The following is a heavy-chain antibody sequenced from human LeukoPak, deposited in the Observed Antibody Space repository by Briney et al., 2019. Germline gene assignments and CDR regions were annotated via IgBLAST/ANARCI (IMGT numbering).Heavy chain of an antibody. CDR1: GGSISSGGYS. CDR3: ARDSVYSGSSLDY. D-gene: IGHD1-26*01. J-gene: IGHJ4*02. V-gene: IGHV4-30-4*07. Sequence: SEALSLTCAVSGGSISSGGYSWGWIRQPPGKGLEWIEYIYYSGSTYYNPSRKSQVTISVDTSKNQFSLKLSSVTAADTAVYYCARDSVYSGSSLDYWGQGTLVTVSS. CDR2: IYYSGST.